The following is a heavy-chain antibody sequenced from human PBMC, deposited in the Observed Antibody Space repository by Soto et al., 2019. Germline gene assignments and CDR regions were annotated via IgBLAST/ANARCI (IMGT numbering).Heavy chain of an antibody. CDR1: WFTVSSNY. V-gene: IGHV3-53*01. Sequence: LRLSCAASWFTVSSNYMSWVRQAPGKGLEWLSVIYSGASTYYADSVKGRFTISRDNSKHTLYLQVNSLRAEDTAVNYCATVRELHFDYCGQGTLVTVSS. CDR3: ATVRELHFDY. D-gene: IGHD1-26*01. CDR2: IYSGAST. J-gene: IGHJ4*02.